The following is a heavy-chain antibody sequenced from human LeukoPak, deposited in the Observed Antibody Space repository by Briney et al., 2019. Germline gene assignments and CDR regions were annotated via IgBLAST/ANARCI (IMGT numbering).Heavy chain of an antibody. CDR1: GFTFSSHY. CDR2: ITSSSSDI. D-gene: IGHD6-19*01. Sequence: GGSLRLSCAASGFTFSSHYMNWVRQAPGKGLEWVSSITSSSSDIFYADSVKGRFTISRDNAKNSLYLKMNSLRVEDTAVYYCAAALAIAVGGTTPGDYWGQGTLVTVSS. V-gene: IGHV3-21*06. J-gene: IGHJ4*02. CDR3: AAALAIAVGGTTPGDY.